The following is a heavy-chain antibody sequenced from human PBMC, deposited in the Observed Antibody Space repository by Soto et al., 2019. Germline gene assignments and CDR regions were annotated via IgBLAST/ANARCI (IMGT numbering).Heavy chain of an antibody. Sequence: QVQLVQSGAEVNKPGSSVKVSCKASGGTFSSYAISWVRQAPGQGLEWMGGIIPIFGTANYAQKFQGRVTITADESKSTAYMELSSLRSEDTAVYYCARVSVEMATISWFDPWGQGTLVTVSS. J-gene: IGHJ5*02. CDR1: GGTFSSYA. D-gene: IGHD5-12*01. CDR3: ARVSVEMATISWFDP. V-gene: IGHV1-69*01. CDR2: IIPIFGTA.